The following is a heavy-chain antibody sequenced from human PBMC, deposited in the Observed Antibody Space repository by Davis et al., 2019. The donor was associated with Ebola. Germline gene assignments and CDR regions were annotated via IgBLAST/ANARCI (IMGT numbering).Heavy chain of an antibody. D-gene: IGHD3-16*02. CDR2: ISYDGSNK. V-gene: IGHV3-30-3*01. J-gene: IGHJ4*02. CDR1: GFTFSSYA. Sequence: GGSLRLSCAASGFTFSSYAMHWVRQAPGQGLEWVAAISYDGSNKYYADSVKGRFTISRDSAKNTLYLQMNSLRAEDTAVYYCARASSRLRLGELSLYLGYYFDYWGQGTLVTVSS. CDR3: ARASSRLRLGELSLYLGYYFDY.